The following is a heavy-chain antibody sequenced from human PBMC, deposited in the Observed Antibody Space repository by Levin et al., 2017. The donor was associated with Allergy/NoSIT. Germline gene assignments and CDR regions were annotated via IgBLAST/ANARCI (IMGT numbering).Heavy chain of an antibody. J-gene: IGHJ4*02. CDR3: AKAGDSNPSPPFDY. V-gene: IGHV3-9*01. Sequence: PGGSLRLSCAASGFTFDDYAMHWVRQAPGKGLEWVSGISWNSGSIGYADSVKGRFTISRDNAKNSLYLQMNSLRAEDTALYYCAKAGDSNPSPPFDYWGQGTLVTVSS. CDR2: ISWNSGSI. CDR1: GFTFDDYA. D-gene: IGHD6-13*01.